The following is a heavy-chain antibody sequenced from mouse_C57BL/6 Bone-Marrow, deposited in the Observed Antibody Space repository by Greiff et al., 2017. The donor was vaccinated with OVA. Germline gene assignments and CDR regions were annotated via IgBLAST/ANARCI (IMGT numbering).Heavy chain of an antibody. V-gene: IGHV14-4*01. Sequence: VQLQQSGAELVRPGASVKLSCTASGFNIKDDYMHWVKQRPEQGLEWIGWIDPENGDTEYASKFQGKATITADTSSNTAYLQLSSLTSEDTAVYYCTEGWYFDGWGTGTTVTVSS. J-gene: IGHJ1*03. CDR2: IDPENGDT. CDR3: TEGWYFDG. CDR1: GFNIKDDY.